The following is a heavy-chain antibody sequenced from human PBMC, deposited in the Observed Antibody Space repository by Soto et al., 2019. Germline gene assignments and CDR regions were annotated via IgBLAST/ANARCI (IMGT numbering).Heavy chain of an antibody. CDR1: GFTFSTYV. CDR2: ISYDGSPK. V-gene: IGHV3-30*18. CDR3: AKGSGGSPFDS. D-gene: IGHD2-15*01. J-gene: IGHJ4*02. Sequence: PGGSLRLSCAASGFTFSTYVMHWVRQAPGKGLEWVASISYDGSPKKYVDSVKGRFTISRDNSKNTLYLQMNSLRPEDTALYYCAKGSGGSPFDSWGQGALVTVSS.